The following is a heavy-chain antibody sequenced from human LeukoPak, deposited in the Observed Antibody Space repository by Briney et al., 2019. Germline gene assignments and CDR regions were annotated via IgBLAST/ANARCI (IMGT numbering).Heavy chain of an antibody. Sequence: GGSLRLSCAASGFTFGSSSMSWVRQAPGKGLEWVSSLSGSGVTTSYADSVKGRFTISRDNSKNTLYLQMNSLRAEDTAVYYCAKRDTSGYYYFDYWGQGTLVTVSS. CDR2: LSGSGVTT. V-gene: IGHV3-23*01. CDR1: GFTFGSSS. CDR3: AKRDTSGYYYFDY. J-gene: IGHJ4*02. D-gene: IGHD3-22*01.